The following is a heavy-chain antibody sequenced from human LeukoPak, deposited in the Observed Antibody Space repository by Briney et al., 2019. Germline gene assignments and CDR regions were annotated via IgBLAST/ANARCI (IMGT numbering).Heavy chain of an antibody. CDR3: ARGYSYGIRNFDY. Sequence: SETLSLTCAVYGGSSSGYYWSWIRRPPGKGLEWIGYIYYSGSTDYNPSLKSRVTISVDMSKNQFSLKLSSVTAADTAVYYCARGYSYGIRNFDYWGQGTLVTVSS. CDR2: IYYSGST. V-gene: IGHV4-59*01. J-gene: IGHJ4*02. D-gene: IGHD5-18*01. CDR1: GGSSSGYY.